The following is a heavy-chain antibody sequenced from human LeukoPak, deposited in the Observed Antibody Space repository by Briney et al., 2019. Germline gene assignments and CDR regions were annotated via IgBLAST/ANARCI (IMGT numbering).Heavy chain of an antibody. V-gene: IGHV1-69*05. D-gene: IGHD2-2*01. CDR3: ALPVRSSSTSDYYYSMDV. Sequence: SVKVSCKASGGTFSSYAISWVRQAPGQGLEWMGRIIPIFGTANYAQKFQGRVTITTDESTSTAYMELSSLRSEDTAVYYCALPVRSSSTSDYYYSMDVWGKGTTVTVSS. CDR2: IIPIFGTA. CDR1: GGTFSSYA. J-gene: IGHJ6*03.